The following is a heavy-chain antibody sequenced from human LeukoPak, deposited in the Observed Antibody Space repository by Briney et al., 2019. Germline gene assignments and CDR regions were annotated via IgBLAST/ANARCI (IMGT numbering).Heavy chain of an antibody. CDR2: ISAYNGNT. J-gene: IGHJ6*02. CDR1: GYAFTSYG. Sequence: ASVKVSCKASGYAFTSYGISWVRQAPGQGLEWMGWISAYNGNTNYAQKLQGRVTMTTDTSTSTAYMELRSLRSDDTAVYYCARPHDYGDPPYYYCYGMDVWGQGTTVTVSS. CDR3: ARPHDYGDPPYYYCYGMDV. V-gene: IGHV1-18*01. D-gene: IGHD4-17*01.